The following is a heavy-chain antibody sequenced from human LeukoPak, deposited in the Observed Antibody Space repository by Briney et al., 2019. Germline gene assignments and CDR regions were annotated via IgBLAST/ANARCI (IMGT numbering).Heavy chain of an antibody. CDR2: INPSGGST. J-gene: IGHJ4*02. Sequence: ASVKVSCKASGYTFTSYYMHWVRQAPGQGLEWMGIINPSGGSTSYAQKFQGRVTMTRDTSTSTVYMELSSLRSEDTAVYYRARDGVSIWEPTAMVPDYWGQGTLVTVSS. V-gene: IGHV1-46*01. D-gene: IGHD5-18*01. CDR3: ARDGVSIWEPTAMVPDY. CDR1: GYTFTSYY.